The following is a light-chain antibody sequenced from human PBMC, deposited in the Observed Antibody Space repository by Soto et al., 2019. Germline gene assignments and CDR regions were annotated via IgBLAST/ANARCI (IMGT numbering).Light chain of an antibody. CDR1: QGTSSY. CDR3: QQYYSYSVP. CDR2: AAS. V-gene: IGKV1-8*01. J-gene: IGKJ1*01. Sequence: AIRMTQSPSSLSASTGDRVTITCRASQGTSSYLAWYQHKPGKAPKLLIYAASTLQSGGPSRFSGSGSGTDFTLTISCLQSEDFATYYCQQYYSYSVPFGQGTKVEIK.